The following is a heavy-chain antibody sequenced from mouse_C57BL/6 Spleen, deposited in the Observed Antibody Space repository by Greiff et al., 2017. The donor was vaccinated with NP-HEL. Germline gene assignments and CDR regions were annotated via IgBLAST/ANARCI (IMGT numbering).Heavy chain of an antibody. V-gene: IGHV1-82*01. CDR1: GYAFSSSW. Sequence: QVQLQESGPELVKPGASVKISCKASGYAFSSSWMNWVKQRPGKGLEWIGRIYPGDGDTNYNGKFKGKATLTADKSSSTAYMQLSSLTSDDSAVYFCARFYYGYETVYYYAMDYWGQGTSVTVSS. CDR3: ARFYYGYETVYYYAMDY. CDR2: IYPGDGDT. J-gene: IGHJ4*01. D-gene: IGHD2-2*01.